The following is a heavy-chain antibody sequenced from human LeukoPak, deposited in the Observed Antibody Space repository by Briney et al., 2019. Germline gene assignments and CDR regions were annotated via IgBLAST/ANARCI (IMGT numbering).Heavy chain of an antibody. CDR2: IYYTGST. D-gene: IGHD6-19*01. J-gene: IGHJ4*02. CDR3: ARGRYSGGWYDY. CDR1: GGSISTYY. V-gene: IGHV4-59*01. Sequence: SETLSLTCTVSGGSISTYYWSWIRQPPGKGLEYIAYIYYTGSTDYNPSLKSRVSISADTSKNQFSLELNSVTAADTAVYYCARGRYSGGWYDYWGQGTLVTVSS.